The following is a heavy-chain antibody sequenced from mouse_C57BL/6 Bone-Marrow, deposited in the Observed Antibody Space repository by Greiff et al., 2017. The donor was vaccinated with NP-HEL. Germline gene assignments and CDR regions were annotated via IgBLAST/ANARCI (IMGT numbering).Heavy chain of an antibody. Sequence: EVKLMESGAELVRPGASVKLSCTASGFNIKDDYMHWVKQRPEQGLEWIGWIDPENGDTEYASKFQGKATITADTSSNTAYLQLSSLTSEDTAVYYCTTGKFYYYGSGDYWGQGTTLTVSS. CDR2: IDPENGDT. D-gene: IGHD1-1*01. V-gene: IGHV14-4*01. CDR3: TTGKFYYYGSGDY. J-gene: IGHJ2*01. CDR1: GFNIKDDY.